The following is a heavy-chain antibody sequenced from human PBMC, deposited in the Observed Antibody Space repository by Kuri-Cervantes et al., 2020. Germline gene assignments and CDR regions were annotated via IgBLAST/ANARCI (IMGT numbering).Heavy chain of an antibody. Sequence: GGSLRLSCAASGFTFSSYWMYWVRQAPGKGLVWVSRIHSDGSSTTYADSVKGRFTISRDNSNNTLYLEMNSLRSDDTALYSCAKWEHYNYENDASAWNYNMDVWGKGTTVTVSS. CDR3: AKWEHYNYENDASAWNYNMDV. V-gene: IGHV3-74*01. CDR2: IHSDGSST. D-gene: IGHD1-7*01. CDR1: GFTFSSYW. J-gene: IGHJ6*03.